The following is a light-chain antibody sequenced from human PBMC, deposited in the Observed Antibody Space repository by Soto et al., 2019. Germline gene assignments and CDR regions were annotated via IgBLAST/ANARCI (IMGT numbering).Light chain of an antibody. CDR3: QQYSSPPRT. CDR1: QSVSSY. V-gene: IGKV3-20*01. J-gene: IGKJ1*01. CDR2: GAS. Sequence: EIVLTQSPDSLSLSPVERATLSCRASQSVSSYLAWYQQKPGQAPRLLIYGASSRATGFPDRFSGSGSGTDFSLTISRLEPEDSAVYYCQQYSSPPRTIGQGTKVEIK.